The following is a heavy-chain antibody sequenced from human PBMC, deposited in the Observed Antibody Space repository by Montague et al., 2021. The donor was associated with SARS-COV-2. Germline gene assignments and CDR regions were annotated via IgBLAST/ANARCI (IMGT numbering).Heavy chain of an antibody. Sequence: SETLSLTCTVSGSSISSDYWTWIRQPPGKGLEWIGFVYYRGNTYYNPSLRGRVTISVDTSSNHFSLTLSSVTAADTAIYYCARHYDHSSRVDSWGQGTLVTVSS. CDR1: GSSISSDY. D-gene: IGHD3-16*01. J-gene: IGHJ4*02. CDR2: VYYRGNT. CDR3: ARHYDHSSRVDS. V-gene: IGHV4-59*08.